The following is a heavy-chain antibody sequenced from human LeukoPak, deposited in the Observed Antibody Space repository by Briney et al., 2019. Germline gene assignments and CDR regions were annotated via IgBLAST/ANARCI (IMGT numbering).Heavy chain of an antibody. Sequence: PGGSLRLSCAASGFTFSSYNMNWVRQAPGKGLEWVSSISSSSSYIYYADSVKGRFTVSRDNAKNSLYLQMNSLRAEDTAVYYCARVLRTAAGHYYYYYGMDVWGQGTTVTVSS. D-gene: IGHD6-13*01. CDR1: GFTFSSYN. CDR3: ARVLRTAAGHYYYYYGMDV. V-gene: IGHV3-21*04. CDR2: ISSSSSYI. J-gene: IGHJ6*02.